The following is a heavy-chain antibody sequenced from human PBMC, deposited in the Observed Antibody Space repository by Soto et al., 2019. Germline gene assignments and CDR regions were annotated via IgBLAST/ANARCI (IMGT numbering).Heavy chain of an antibody. Sequence: ASVKVSCKASGYTFTSYGISWLRQAPGQGLEWMGWISAYNGNTNYAQKLQGRVTMTTDTSTSTAYMELRSLRSDDTAVYYCARLITMIVAFDYWGQGTLVTVSS. D-gene: IGHD3-22*01. CDR2: ISAYNGNT. CDR3: ARLITMIVAFDY. V-gene: IGHV1-18*01. J-gene: IGHJ4*02. CDR1: GYTFTSYG.